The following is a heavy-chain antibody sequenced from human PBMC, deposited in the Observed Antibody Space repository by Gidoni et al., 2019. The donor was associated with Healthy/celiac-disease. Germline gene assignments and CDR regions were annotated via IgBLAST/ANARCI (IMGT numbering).Heavy chain of an antibody. Sequence: EVQLVESGGGLVQPGRPLRLSCTASGFTFGAYAMSWFRQAPGKGLEWVGFIRSKAYGGTTEYAASVKGRFTISRDDSKSIAYLQMNSLKTEDTAVYYCTRGDSSGPWYGWDWGQGTLVTVSS. V-gene: IGHV3-49*03. D-gene: IGHD6-19*01. CDR3: TRGDSSGPWYGWD. CDR2: IRSKAYGGTT. J-gene: IGHJ4*02. CDR1: GFTFGAYA.